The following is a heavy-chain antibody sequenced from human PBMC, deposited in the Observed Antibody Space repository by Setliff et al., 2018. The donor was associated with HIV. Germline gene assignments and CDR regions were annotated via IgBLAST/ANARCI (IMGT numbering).Heavy chain of an antibody. CDR2: LIYSGGST. J-gene: IGHJ6*02. CDR1: GFIFDDYA. D-gene: IGHD6-13*01. Sequence: GGSLRLSCAASGFIFDDYAMYWVRQAPGKNLEWVSLIYSGGSTYYADSVKGRFTISRDSSKNTLSLQMSSLRAEDTALYYCATGGMAAAGPGGGHGLDVWGQGTTVTVSS. V-gene: IGHV3-23*03. CDR3: ATGGMAAAGPGGGHGLDV.